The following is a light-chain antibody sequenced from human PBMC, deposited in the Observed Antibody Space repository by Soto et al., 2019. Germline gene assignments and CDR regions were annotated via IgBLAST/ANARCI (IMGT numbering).Light chain of an antibody. CDR1: SSDVGGHNY. V-gene: IGLV2-8*01. CDR2: EVI. Sequence: QSALTQPPSASGSPGQSVTISCTGTSSDVGGHNYVSWYQQHPGKAPKLMIYEVIKRPSGVPDRFSGSKSGNTASLTVSGLEAEDEADHFCSSYAGTNNYVVFGGGTKLTVL. CDR3: SSYAGTNNYVV. J-gene: IGLJ2*01.